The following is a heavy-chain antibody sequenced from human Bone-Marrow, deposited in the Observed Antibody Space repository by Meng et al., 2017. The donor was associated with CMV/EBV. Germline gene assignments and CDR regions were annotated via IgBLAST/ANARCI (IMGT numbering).Heavy chain of an antibody. CDR3: ARDSYCSSTSCYNWYFDL. Sequence: ASVKVSCKASGYNFRHHGISWVRQAPGQGLEWMGWINPNSGGTNYAQKFQGRVTMTRDTSISTAYMELSRLRSDDTAVYYCARDSYCSSTSCYNWYFDLWGRGTLVTVSS. CDR2: INPNSGGT. D-gene: IGHD2-2*01. CDR1: GYNFRHHG. V-gene: IGHV1-2*02. J-gene: IGHJ2*01.